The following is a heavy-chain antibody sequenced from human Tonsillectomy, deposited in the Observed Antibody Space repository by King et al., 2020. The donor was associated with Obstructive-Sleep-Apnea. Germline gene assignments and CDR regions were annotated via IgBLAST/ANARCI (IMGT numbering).Heavy chain of an antibody. V-gene: IGHV4-34*01. Sequence: VQLQQWGAGLLKPSETLSLTCAVYGGSFSGYYWSWIRQPPGKGLEWLGEINHSGSTNYNPSLKSRVTISVDTAKNQFSLKLSSVTARYTAVYYCARGRRGGYYYGSGSSRGWFDPWGQGTLVTVSS. CDR1: GGSFSGYY. J-gene: IGHJ5*02. CDR2: INHSGST. D-gene: IGHD3-10*01. CDR3: ARGRRGGYYYGSGSSRGWFDP.